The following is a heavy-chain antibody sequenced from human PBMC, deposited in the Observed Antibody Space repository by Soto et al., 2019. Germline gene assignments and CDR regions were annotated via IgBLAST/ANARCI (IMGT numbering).Heavy chain of an antibody. CDR1: GYTFTSYG. CDR3: ARVGTFSYYDFWSGSLNWFDP. CDR2: ISAYNGNT. Sequence: ASVKVSCKASGYTFTSYGISWVRQAPGQGLEWMGWISAYNGNTNYAQKLQGRVTMTTDTSTSTAYMELRSLRSDDTAVYYCARVGTFSYYDFWSGSLNWFDPWGQETLVTVSS. J-gene: IGHJ5*02. D-gene: IGHD3-3*01. V-gene: IGHV1-18*01.